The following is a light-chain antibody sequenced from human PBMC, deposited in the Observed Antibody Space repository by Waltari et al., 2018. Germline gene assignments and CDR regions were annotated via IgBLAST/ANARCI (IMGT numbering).Light chain of an antibody. CDR2: STN. J-gene: IGLJ3*02. Sequence: QSVLTQPPSASGTPGQRVTISCSGANSNIGSTTVSWCPLLPGTAPKLLLYSTNKRPSGVPDRFSGSKSGTSASLAISGLQSEDEADYYCAAWDDSLNAWLFGGGTKVTVL. V-gene: IGLV1-44*01. CDR3: AAWDDSLNAWL. CDR1: NSNIGSTT.